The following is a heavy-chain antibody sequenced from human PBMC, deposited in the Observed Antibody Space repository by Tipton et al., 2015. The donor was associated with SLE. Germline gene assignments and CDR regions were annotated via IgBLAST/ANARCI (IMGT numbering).Heavy chain of an antibody. V-gene: IGHV4-61*01. D-gene: IGHD3-10*01. CDR3: AGQSGVWFGEFDY. Sequence: TLSLTCTVSGDSINSGSYYWSWIRQPPGKELEWIGYIYYTGRTNYNPSLKSRVTMLVDTSKNEFSLRLSSVAAADTAVYYCAGQSGVWFGEFDYWGQGALVTVSS. CDR1: GDSINSGSYY. J-gene: IGHJ4*02. CDR2: IYYTGRT.